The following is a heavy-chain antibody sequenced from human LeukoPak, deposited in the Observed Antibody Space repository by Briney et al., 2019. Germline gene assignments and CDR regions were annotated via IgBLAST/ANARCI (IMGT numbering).Heavy chain of an antibody. J-gene: IGHJ4*02. CDR3: ATEGGYCSGGSCYSEGYFDY. CDR1: GFTFSSYE. Sequence: GGSLRLSCAASGFTFSSYEMNWVRQAPGKGLEWTSYISSSGTTIYDADSVKGRFTISRDNAKNSLYLQMNSLRAEDTAAYYCATEGGYCSGGSCYSEGYFDYWGQGTLVTVSS. CDR2: ISSSGTTI. V-gene: IGHV3-48*03. D-gene: IGHD2-15*01.